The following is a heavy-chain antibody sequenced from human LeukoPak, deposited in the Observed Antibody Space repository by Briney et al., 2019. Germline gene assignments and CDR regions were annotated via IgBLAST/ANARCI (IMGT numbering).Heavy chain of an antibody. D-gene: IGHD3-22*01. V-gene: IGHV1-18*01. CDR1: GYTFISYG. J-gene: IGHJ4*02. CDR3: ARDRGTFYYDSGGYFFDY. CDR2: ISAYNGNT. Sequence: ASVKVSCMASGYTFISYGISWVRQAPGQGLEWMGWISAYNGNTNYAQKLQGRVTMTTDTSTSTAYMELRSLRSDDTAVYYCARDRGTFYYDSGGYFFDYWGQGTLVTVSS.